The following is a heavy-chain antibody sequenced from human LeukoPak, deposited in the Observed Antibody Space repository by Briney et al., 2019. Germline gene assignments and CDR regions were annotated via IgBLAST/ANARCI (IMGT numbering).Heavy chain of an antibody. CDR1: GGSISDAAYY. CDR3: ARGIYDSSGYYYVDY. V-gene: IGHV4-31*03. CDR2: IYYSGST. J-gene: IGHJ4*02. Sequence: PSQTLSLTCTVSGGSISDAAYYWSWIRQHPGEGLEWIGYIYYSGSTYHNPSLRSRVTISVDTSKNQFSLKLSSATAADTAVYYCARGIYDSSGYYYVDYWGQGTLVTVSS. D-gene: IGHD3-22*01.